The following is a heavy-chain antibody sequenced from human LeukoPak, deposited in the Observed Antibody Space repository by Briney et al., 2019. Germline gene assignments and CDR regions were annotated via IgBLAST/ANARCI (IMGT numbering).Heavy chain of an antibody. V-gene: IGHV4-34*01. CDR3: ARGLYSSSWYFSHFDY. CDR1: GGSFSGYY. Sequence: KTSETLSLTCAVYGGSFSGYYWSWIRQPPGKGLEWIGEINHSGSTNYNPSLKSRVTISVDTSKNQFSLKLSSVTAADTAVYYCARGLYSSSWYFSHFDYWGQGTLVTVS. J-gene: IGHJ4*02. CDR2: INHSGST. D-gene: IGHD6-13*01.